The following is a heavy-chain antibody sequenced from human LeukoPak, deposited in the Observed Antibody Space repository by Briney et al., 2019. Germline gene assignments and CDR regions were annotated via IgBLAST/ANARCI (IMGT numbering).Heavy chain of an antibody. CDR1: GGTFSSYA. D-gene: IGHD2-2*02. CDR3: ARESGRNIVVVPAAITPAYYGMDV. Sequence: GASVKVSCKASGGTFSSYAISWVRQAPGQGLEWMGRIIPIFGIANYAQKFQGGVTITADKSTSTAYMELSSLRSEDTAVYYCARESGRNIVVVPAAITPAYYGMDVWGQGTTVTVSS. J-gene: IGHJ6*02. V-gene: IGHV1-69*04. CDR2: IIPIFGIA.